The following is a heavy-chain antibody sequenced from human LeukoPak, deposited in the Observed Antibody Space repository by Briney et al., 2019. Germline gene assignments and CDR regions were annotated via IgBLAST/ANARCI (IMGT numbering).Heavy chain of an antibody. D-gene: IGHD6-6*01. Sequence: GGSLTLSCAASGFTFSSYSMNWVRQAPGKGLEWVSYISSSSSTIYYADSVKGRFTISRDNAKNSLYLQMNSLRAEDTAVYYCASLLAARDYWGQGTLVTVSS. J-gene: IGHJ4*02. CDR1: GFTFSSYS. CDR3: ASLLAARDY. V-gene: IGHV3-48*01. CDR2: ISSSSSTI.